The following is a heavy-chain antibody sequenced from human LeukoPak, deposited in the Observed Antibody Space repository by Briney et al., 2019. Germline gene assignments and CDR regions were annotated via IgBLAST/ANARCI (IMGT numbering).Heavy chain of an antibody. CDR2: IYYSGST. CDR3: ARDRWFDP. V-gene: IGHV4-39*07. Sequence: PSETLSLTCTVSGDSISSSSYYWGWIRQPPGKGLEWIGSIYYSGSTYYNPSLKSRVTISVDTSKNQFSLKLSSVTAADTAVYYCARDRWFDPWGQGTLVTVSS. CDR1: GDSISSSSYY. J-gene: IGHJ5*02.